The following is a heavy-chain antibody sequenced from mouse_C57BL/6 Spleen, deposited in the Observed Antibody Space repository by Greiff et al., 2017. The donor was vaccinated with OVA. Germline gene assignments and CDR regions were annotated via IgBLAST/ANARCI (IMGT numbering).Heavy chain of an antibody. J-gene: IGHJ4*01. CDR1: GYTFTSYW. Sequence: QVQLQQSGAELVKPGASVKLSCKASGYTFTSYWMHWVKQRPGQGLEWIGYINPSSGYTKYNQKFKDKATLTADKPSSTAYMQLSSLTSEDSAVYDCSSCDSTYVVTKNYYAMDYWGQGTSVTVSS. V-gene: IGHV1-7*01. CDR3: SSCDSTYVVTKNYYAMDY. CDR2: INPSSGYT. D-gene: IGHD2-5*01.